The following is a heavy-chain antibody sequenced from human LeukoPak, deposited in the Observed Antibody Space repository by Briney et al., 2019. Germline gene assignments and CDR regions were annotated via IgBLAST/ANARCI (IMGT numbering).Heavy chain of an antibody. D-gene: IGHD6-19*01. CDR2: TNYRSKWYN. J-gene: IGHJ4*02. V-gene: IGHV6-1*01. CDR3: ARSVAGHFDY. Sequence: SQTLSLTCVISGDSFSSNSGAWNWIRQSPSRGLEWLGRTNYRSKWYNDYAGSVKSRITINPDTSKNQFSLQLNSVTPEDTAVYYCARSVAGHFDYWGQGTLVTVSS. CDR1: GDSFSSNSGA.